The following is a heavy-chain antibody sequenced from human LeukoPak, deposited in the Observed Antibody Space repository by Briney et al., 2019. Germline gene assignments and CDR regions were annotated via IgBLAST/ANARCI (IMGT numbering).Heavy chain of an antibody. CDR1: GGSTSSYY. V-gene: IGHV4-59*01. CDR2: IYYSGST. CDR3: ARESREYGMDV. J-gene: IGHJ6*02. Sequence: SETLSLTCTVSGGSTSSYYWSWIRQPPGKGLEWIGYIYYSGSTNYNPSLKSRVTISVDTSKNQFSLKLSSVTAADTAVYYCARESREYGMDVWGQGTTVTVSS.